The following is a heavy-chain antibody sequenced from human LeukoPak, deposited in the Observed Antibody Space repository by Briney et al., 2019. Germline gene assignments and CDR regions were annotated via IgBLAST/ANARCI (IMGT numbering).Heavy chain of an antibody. J-gene: IGHJ3*02. V-gene: IGHV3-30*03. CDR2: ILDDGIKK. CDR1: GFTFSTYG. CDR3: ARVRDDAFDI. Sequence: GGSLRLSCVASGFTFSTYGMHWVRQAPGRGLEWVALILDDGIKKYYTDSVKGRLTISRDNSKNSLYLQMNSLRAEDTAVYYCARVRDDAFDIWGQGTMVTVSS.